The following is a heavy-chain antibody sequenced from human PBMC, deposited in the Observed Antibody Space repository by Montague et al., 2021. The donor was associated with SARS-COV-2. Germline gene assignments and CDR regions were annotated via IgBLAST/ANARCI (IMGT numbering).Heavy chain of an antibody. CDR3: ARGGVTIFGVVITGKGLFRY. CDR1: GGSFSGYY. V-gene: IGHV4-34*01. Sequence: SETLSLTCAVYGGSFSGYYWSWIRQPPGKGPEWIGEINHSGSTNYNPSLKSRVTISVDTSKNQFSLKLSSVTAADTAVYYCARGGVTIFGVVITGKGLFRYWGQGTLVTVSS. J-gene: IGHJ4*02. D-gene: IGHD3-3*01. CDR2: INHSGST.